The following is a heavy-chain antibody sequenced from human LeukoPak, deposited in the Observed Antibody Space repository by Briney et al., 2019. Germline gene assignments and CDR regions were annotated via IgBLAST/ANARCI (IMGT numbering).Heavy chain of an antibody. CDR2: ISYTGIT. D-gene: IGHD6-13*01. CDR1: GGSIGGYS. J-gene: IGHJ4*02. Sequence: SETLSLTCSVSGGSIGGYSWTWVRQPPGKRLEYIGYISYTGITYYNPSLMSRVTISVDTSKNQFSLKLSSVTAADTAVYYCARGRRVAAAGFDYWGQGTLVTVSS. V-gene: IGHV4-59*12. CDR3: ARGRRVAAAGFDY.